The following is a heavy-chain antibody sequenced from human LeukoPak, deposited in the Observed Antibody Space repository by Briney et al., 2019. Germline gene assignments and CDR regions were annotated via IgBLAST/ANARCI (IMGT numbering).Heavy chain of an antibody. CDR2: IYPDDSDT. D-gene: IGHD1-26*01. Sequence: GESLKISCTGSGYSFTSYWIGWVRQVPGKGLEWMGIIYPDDSDTRYSPSFQGQVTISADKSISTAYLQWSSLRASDTAMYYCARRVAGSYHDAFDIWGQGTMVTVSS. J-gene: IGHJ3*02. CDR1: GYSFTSYW. CDR3: ARRVAGSYHDAFDI. V-gene: IGHV5-51*01.